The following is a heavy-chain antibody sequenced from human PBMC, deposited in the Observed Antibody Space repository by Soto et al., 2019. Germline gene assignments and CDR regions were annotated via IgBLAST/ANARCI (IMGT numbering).Heavy chain of an antibody. D-gene: IGHD5-12*01. CDR2: IYGDDDK. CDR3: AHRVARGYAFDY. V-gene: IGHV2-5*02. Sequence: QITLKESGPTLVKPTQTLTLTCTFSGFSLSTTGVGVGWIRQPPGKALEWLALIYGDDDKRYSPSLKSRLTITKDTSKNQVVLTLANMDPVDTATYFRAHRVARGYAFDYWGQGTLLTVSS. J-gene: IGHJ4*02. CDR1: GFSLSTTGVG.